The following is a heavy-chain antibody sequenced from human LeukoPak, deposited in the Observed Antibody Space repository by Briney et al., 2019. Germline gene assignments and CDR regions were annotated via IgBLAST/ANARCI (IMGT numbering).Heavy chain of an antibody. Sequence: PSETLSLTCTVSGGSISTTHYHWAWIRQAAGKTLEWIGRIYSAGSTNYSPSLKSRVTISMDTSKNQFSLNLNSVTAADTAVYYCAREFVTMVRGTTYSFYYYYMDVWGKGTTVTVSS. J-gene: IGHJ6*03. V-gene: IGHV4-61*02. CDR2: IYSAGST. D-gene: IGHD3-10*01. CDR3: AREFVTMVRGTTYSFYYYYMDV. CDR1: GGSISTTHYH.